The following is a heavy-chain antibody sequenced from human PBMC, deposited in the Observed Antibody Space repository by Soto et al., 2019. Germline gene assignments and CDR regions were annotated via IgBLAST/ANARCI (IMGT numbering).Heavy chain of an antibody. CDR1: GFTFSSYE. J-gene: IGHJ4*02. CDR2: ISSSGSTI. CDR3: HSAYSYGYSFDY. Sequence: PGVSLRLSCAASGFTFSSYEMNWVRQAPGKGLEWVSYISSSGSTIYYADSVKGRFTISRDNAKNSLYLQMNSLRAEDTAVYYCHSAYSYGYSFDYWGQGTLVTVSS. V-gene: IGHV3-48*03. D-gene: IGHD5-18*01.